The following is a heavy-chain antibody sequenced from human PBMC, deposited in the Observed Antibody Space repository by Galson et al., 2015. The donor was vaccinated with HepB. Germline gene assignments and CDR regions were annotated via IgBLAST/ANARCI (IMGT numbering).Heavy chain of an antibody. V-gene: IGHV5-10-1*01. Sequence: QSGAEVKKPGESLRISCTGSGYSFPSYWINWVRQMPGKGLEWMGTIAPTDSYTKYSPSFQGHVTISVDKSISTAYLQWSSLKASDTAMYYCARHREQWLIQDWYFDLWGRGTLVTVSS. CDR3: ARHREQWLIQDWYFDL. J-gene: IGHJ2*01. D-gene: IGHD6-19*01. CDR2: IAPTDSYT. CDR1: GYSFPSYW.